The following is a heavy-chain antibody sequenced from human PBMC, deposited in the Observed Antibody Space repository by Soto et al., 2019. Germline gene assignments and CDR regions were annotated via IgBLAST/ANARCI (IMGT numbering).Heavy chain of an antibody. CDR1: GFSLSTSGVG. J-gene: IGHJ4*02. CDR3: AHRSTMVRGVTFDY. D-gene: IGHD3-10*01. Sequence: QITLKESGPTLVKPTQTLTLTCTFSGFSLSTSGVGVGWIRQPPGKALEWLALIYWDDDKRYSPSLKSRLTITKGPSKNQVVLTMTNMDPVDTATYYCAHRSTMVRGVTFDYWGQGTLVTVSS. CDR2: IYWDDDK. V-gene: IGHV2-5*02.